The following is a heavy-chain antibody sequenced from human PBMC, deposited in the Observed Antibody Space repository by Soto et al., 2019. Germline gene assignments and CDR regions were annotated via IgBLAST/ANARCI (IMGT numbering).Heavy chain of an antibody. CDR2: IVVGSGHT. CDR1: GFTFTSSA. CDR3: AADSRYCSGGNCEDY. Sequence: QMQLVQSGPEVKKRGTSVKVSCEASGFTFTSSAMQWVRQARGQRLEWIGWIVVGSGHTNYAQKFQERVTITRDMSTSTAYMKLSRLTSEDTAVYYCAADSRYCSGGNCEDYWGQGTLVTVSS. V-gene: IGHV1-58*02. D-gene: IGHD2-15*01. J-gene: IGHJ4*02.